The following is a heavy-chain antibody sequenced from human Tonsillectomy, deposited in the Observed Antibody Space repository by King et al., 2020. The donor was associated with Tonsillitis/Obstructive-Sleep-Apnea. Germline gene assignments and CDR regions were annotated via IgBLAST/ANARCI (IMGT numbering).Heavy chain of an antibody. CDR1: GGSFSGYY. V-gene: IGHV4-34*01. D-gene: IGHD2-15*01. CDR2: INHSGST. Sequence: VQLQQWGAGLLKPSETLSLTCAVYGGSFSGYYWSWIRQPPGKGLEWIGEINHSGSTNYNPSLKSRVTISVDTSKNQFSLKLSSVTAADTAAYYCARGNIEVVVAAEGTYYYYYMDVWGKGTTVTVSS. J-gene: IGHJ6*03. CDR3: ARGNIEVVVAAEGTYYYYYMDV.